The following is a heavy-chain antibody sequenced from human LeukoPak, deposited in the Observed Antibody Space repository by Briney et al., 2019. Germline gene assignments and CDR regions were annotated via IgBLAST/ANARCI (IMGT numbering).Heavy chain of an antibody. Sequence: PGGSLRLSCAASGFTFSSYSMNWVRQAPGKGLEWVSSISTGSSFIYYADSVKGRFTISRDNSKNTLYLQMNSLRAEDTAVYYCAKGEVGLLLDYWGQGTLVTVSS. CDR3: AKGEVGLLLDY. CDR1: GFTFSSYS. D-gene: IGHD3-16*01. V-gene: IGHV3-21*01. CDR2: ISTGSSFI. J-gene: IGHJ4*02.